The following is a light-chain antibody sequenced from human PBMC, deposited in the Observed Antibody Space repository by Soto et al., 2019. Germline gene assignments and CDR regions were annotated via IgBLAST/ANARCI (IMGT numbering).Light chain of an antibody. J-gene: IGLJ3*02. V-gene: IGLV1-44*01. CDR3: SVWDDSLNGPV. CDR2: SDN. Sequence: QSVLTQPPSASGTPGQRVTISCSGSSSNIGSNAVNWYQQLPGTAPKLFIYSDNHRPSGVPDRVSGSKSATSASLAISGLQSDDEADYFCSVWDDSLNGPVFGGGTKLTVL. CDR1: SSNIGSNA.